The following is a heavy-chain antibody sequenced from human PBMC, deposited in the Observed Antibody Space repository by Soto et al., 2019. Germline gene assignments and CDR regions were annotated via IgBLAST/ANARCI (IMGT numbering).Heavy chain of an antibody. CDR1: GYTFTSYG. D-gene: IGHD6-19*01. CDR3: AREGPLLAVAGTVSVDYFDY. J-gene: IGHJ4*02. V-gene: IGHV1-18*01. CDR2: ISAYNGNT. Sequence: ASVKVSCKASGYTFTSYGISWVRQAPGQGLEWMGWISAYNGNTNYAQKLQGRVTMTTDTSTSTAYMELRSLRSDDTAVCYCAREGPLLAVAGTVSVDYFDYWGQGTLVTVSS.